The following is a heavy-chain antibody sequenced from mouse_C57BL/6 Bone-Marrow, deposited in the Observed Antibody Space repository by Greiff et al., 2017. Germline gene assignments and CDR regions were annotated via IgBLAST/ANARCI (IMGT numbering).Heavy chain of an antibody. CDR3: ASSYYGNAMDY. CDR2: IYPGSGST. Sequence: QVQLQQSGAELVKPGASVKMSCKASGYTFTSSWITWVKKRPGQGLEWIGDIYPGSGSTNYNEKFKSKATLTVDTSSSTAYMQLSSLTSEDSAVYYCASSYYGNAMDYWGQGTSVTVSS. CDR1: GYTFTSSW. D-gene: IGHD1-1*01. V-gene: IGHV1-55*01. J-gene: IGHJ4*01.